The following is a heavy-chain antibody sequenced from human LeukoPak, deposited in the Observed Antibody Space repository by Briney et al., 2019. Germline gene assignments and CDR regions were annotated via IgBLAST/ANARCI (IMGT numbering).Heavy chain of an antibody. J-gene: IGHJ5*02. CDR3: ARHRAPGGAVAGKYWFDP. V-gene: IGHV4-39*01. CDR1: GDSTSNINYY. CDR2: IYYSGST. Sequence: PSETLSLTCTVSGDSTSNINYYWGWIRQPPGKGLEWIGSIYYSGSTYYNPSLKSRVTISVDTSKNQFSLKLSSVTAADTAVYYCARHRAPGGAVAGKYWFDPWGQGTLVTVSS. D-gene: IGHD6-19*01.